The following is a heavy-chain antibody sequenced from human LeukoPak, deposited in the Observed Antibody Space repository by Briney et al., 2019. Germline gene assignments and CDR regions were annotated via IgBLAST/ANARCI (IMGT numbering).Heavy chain of an antibody. CDR3: AKNRIVAFFDH. Sequence: QSGGSLRLSCAASGFTFSSYIMSWVRQAPGKGLEWVSSISGSGGTTYYADSVKGRVTISRDNSKNTMYLQMTSLRADDTAIYYCAKNRIVAFFDHWGQGALVTVSS. V-gene: IGHV3-23*01. CDR1: GFTFSSYI. CDR2: ISGSGGTT. D-gene: IGHD3-22*01. J-gene: IGHJ4*02.